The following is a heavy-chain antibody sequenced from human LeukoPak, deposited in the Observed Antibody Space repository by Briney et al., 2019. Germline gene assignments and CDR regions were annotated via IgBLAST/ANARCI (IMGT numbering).Heavy chain of an antibody. CDR2: IYDSGNS. CDR1: GGSISSYF. CDR3: ARETTLTGYASGLGFNY. D-gene: IGHD2-2*01. J-gene: IGHJ4*02. V-gene: IGHV4-59*01. Sequence: PSETLSLTCTVSGGSISSYFWSWIRQPPGKGLEWLGYIYDSGNSNYNPSLKSRVTMSIDTYKNQISLNLSSVTAADTAVYYCARETTLTGYASGLGFNYWGQGTLVTVSS.